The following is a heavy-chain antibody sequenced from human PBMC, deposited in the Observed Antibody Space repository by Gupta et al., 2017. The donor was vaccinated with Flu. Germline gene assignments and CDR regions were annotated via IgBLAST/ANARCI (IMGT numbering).Heavy chain of an antibody. J-gene: IGHJ5*02. Sequence: QVQLQESGPGLVKPSQTLSLTCTVSDDSISSVGYYWSWIRQHPEKGLEWIGHIPNSGSTYYNPSLKGRLSISLDTSKNQFSLKLNSVTAADTAVYFCARGGYCSGGTCYNWFDPWGQGTLVTVSS. V-gene: IGHV4-31*03. CDR1: DDSISSVGYY. CDR2: IPNSGST. D-gene: IGHD2-15*01. CDR3: ARGGYCSGGTCYNWFDP.